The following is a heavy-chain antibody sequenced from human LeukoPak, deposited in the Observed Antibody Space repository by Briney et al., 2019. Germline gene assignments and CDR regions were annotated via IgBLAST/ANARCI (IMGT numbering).Heavy chain of an antibody. D-gene: IGHD3-10*01. Sequence: SGPTLVNPTQTLTLTCSFSGFSLSTSEMGVGSIRQPPGKALEGLAIIYWDDDKRYSPSLKSRLTITKDTSKDQVVLTMSNMDPVDTATYYCARRAGGSSFDFWGPGTLVTVSS. CDR1: GFSLSTSEMG. J-gene: IGHJ4*02. CDR2: IYWDDDK. CDR3: ARRAGGSSFDF. V-gene: IGHV2-5*02.